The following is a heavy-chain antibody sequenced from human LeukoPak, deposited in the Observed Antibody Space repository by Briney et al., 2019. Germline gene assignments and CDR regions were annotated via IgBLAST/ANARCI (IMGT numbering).Heavy chain of an antibody. V-gene: IGHV3-53*01. D-gene: IGHD1-26*01. Sequence: GGSLRLSCAASGFTVSSNYMSWVRQAPGKGLEWVSVIYSGGSTYYADSVKGRFTISRDNSKNTLYLQMNSLRAEDAAVYYCARDRIVGDYFDYWGQGTLVTVSS. CDR2: IYSGGST. CDR1: GFTVSSNY. CDR3: ARDRIVGDYFDY. J-gene: IGHJ4*02.